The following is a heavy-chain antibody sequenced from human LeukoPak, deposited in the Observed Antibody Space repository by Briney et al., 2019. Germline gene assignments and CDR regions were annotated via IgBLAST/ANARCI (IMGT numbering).Heavy chain of an antibody. D-gene: IGHD3-3*01. CDR1: GGSISSSSYY. CDR3: ARQNFGGFDY. V-gene: IGHV4-39*01. Sequence: PSETLSLTCTVSGGSISSSSYYRGWIRQPPGKGLEWIGSIYYSGSTYYNPSLKSRVTISVDTSKNQFSLKLSSVTAADTAVYYCARQNFGGFDYWGQGTLVTVSS. J-gene: IGHJ4*02. CDR2: IYYSGST.